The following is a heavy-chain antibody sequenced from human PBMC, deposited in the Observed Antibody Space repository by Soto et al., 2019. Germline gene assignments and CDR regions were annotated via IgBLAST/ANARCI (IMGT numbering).Heavy chain of an antibody. CDR2: IYYSGST. J-gene: IGHJ6*02. V-gene: IGHV4-31*03. CDR1: GGSISSGGYY. Sequence: LSLTCTVSGGSISSGGYYWSWIRQHPGKVLEWIGYIYYSGSTYYNPSLKSRVTISVDTSKNQFSLKLSSVTAADTAVYYCARDGKLYDILTGYHHNYYGMDVWGQGTTVTVSS. D-gene: IGHD3-9*01. CDR3: ARDGKLYDILTGYHHNYYGMDV.